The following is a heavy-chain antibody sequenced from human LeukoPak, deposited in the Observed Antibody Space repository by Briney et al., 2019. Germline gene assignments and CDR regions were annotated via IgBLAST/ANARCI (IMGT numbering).Heavy chain of an antibody. V-gene: IGHV4-4*07. CDR1: GDSIRSYY. D-gene: IGHD1-26*01. Sequence: PSETLSLTCSVSGDSIRSYYWSWIRQPAGKGLEWIGRIYSSGSTNYSPSLKSRGTMSVDTSKNQFSLKLTSVTAADTAVYYCARESGSYSRIEYWGQGTLVTVSS. J-gene: IGHJ4*02. CDR2: IYSSGST. CDR3: ARESGSYSRIEY.